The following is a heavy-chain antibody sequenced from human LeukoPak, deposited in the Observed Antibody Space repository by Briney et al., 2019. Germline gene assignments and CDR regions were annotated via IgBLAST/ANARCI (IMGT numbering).Heavy chain of an antibody. V-gene: IGHV3-23*01. CDR1: GFTFSSYA. J-gene: IGHJ4*02. CDR2: IGGSGDST. CDR3: AKDLVSHILAYYFDY. Sequence: QSGGSLRLSCAASGFTFSSYAMNWVRQAPGKGLEWVSAIGGSGDSTYYADSVKGRFTISRDNSKNTLYLQMNSLRAGDTAVYYCAKDLVSHILAYYFDYWGQGTLVTVSS. D-gene: IGHD2-21*01.